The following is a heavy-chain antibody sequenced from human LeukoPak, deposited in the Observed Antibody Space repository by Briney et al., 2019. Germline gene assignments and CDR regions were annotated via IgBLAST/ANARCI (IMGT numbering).Heavy chain of an antibody. Sequence: GASVKVSCKASGYTFNTNGLNWVRQAPGQGLQWLGWIHANTGSTNYAQIFQCRVTMTTDTSTSTTYLELTSLTSDDTAIYYCARDAFQGSSWSNWFDSWGQGTLVIVSS. J-gene: IGHJ5*01. D-gene: IGHD6-13*01. CDR2: IHANTGST. CDR3: ARDAFQGSSWSNWFDS. CDR1: GYTFNTNG. V-gene: IGHV1-18*01.